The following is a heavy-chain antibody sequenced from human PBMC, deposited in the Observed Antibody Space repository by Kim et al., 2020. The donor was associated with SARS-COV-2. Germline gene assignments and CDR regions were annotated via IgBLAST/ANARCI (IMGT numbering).Heavy chain of an antibody. Sequence: GGSLRLSCAASGFTFSTYEMNWVRQAPGKGLEWVSFISSSGSTIYYADSVKGRFTISRDNAKNSLYLQMNSLRAEDTAVYYCAKNLEVVVAATYDYWGQG. CDR2: ISSSGSTI. CDR1: GFTFSTYE. D-gene: IGHD2-15*01. J-gene: IGHJ4*02. V-gene: IGHV3-48*03. CDR3: AKNLEVVVAATYDY.